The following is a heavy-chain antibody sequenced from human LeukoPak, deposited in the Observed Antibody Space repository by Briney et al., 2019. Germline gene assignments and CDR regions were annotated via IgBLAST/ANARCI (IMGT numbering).Heavy chain of an antibody. Sequence: SETLSLTCTVSGGSLSSSSYYWGWIRQPPGKGLEWIGSIYYSGSTYYNPSLKSRVTISVDTSKNQFSLKLSSVTAADTAVYYCARGSGWYGSDYWGQGTLVTVSS. J-gene: IGHJ4*02. CDR2: IYYSGST. CDR3: ARGSGWYGSDY. D-gene: IGHD6-19*01. V-gene: IGHV4-39*01. CDR1: GGSLSSSSYY.